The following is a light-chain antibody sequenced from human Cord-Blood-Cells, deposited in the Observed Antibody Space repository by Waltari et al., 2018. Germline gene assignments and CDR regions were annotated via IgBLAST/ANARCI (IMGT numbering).Light chain of an antibody. Sequence: QSALTQPASVSGSPGQSITISCTGTSSDVGSYNLVSWYQQHPGKAPKLMIYEGSKRPSGVSNRFSGSKSGNTVSLTISGLQAEDEADYYCCSYAGSNWVFGGGTKLTVL. CDR3: CSYAGSNWV. CDR2: EGS. J-gene: IGLJ3*02. CDR1: SSDVGSYNL. V-gene: IGLV2-23*01.